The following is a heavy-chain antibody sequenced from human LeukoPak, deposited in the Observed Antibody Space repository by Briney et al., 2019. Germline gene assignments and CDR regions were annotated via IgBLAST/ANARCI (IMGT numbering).Heavy chain of an antibody. CDR2: ISGSGGST. CDR3: ANSAKTVVPFDY. J-gene: IGHJ4*02. V-gene: IGHV3-23*01. CDR1: GFTVSSNY. D-gene: IGHD2-15*01. Sequence: GGSLRLSCAASGFTVSSNYMSWVRQAPGKGLEWVSAISGSGGSTYYADSVKGRFTISRDNSKNTLYLQMNSLRAEDTAVYYCANSAKTVVPFDYWGQGTLVTVSS.